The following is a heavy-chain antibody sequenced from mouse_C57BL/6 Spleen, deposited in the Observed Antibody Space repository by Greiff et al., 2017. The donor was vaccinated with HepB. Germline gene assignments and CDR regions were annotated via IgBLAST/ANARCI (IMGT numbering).Heavy chain of an antibody. CDR2: IDPNSGGT. V-gene: IGHV1-72*01. Sequence: QVQLKQPGAELVKPGASVKLSCKASGYTFTSYWMHWVKQRPGRGLEWIGRIDPNSGGTKYNEKFKSKATLTVDKPSSTAYMQLSSLTSEDSAVYYCARAWRDYAMDYWGQGTSVTVSS. CDR1: GYTFTSYW. J-gene: IGHJ4*01. CDR3: ARAWRDYAMDY.